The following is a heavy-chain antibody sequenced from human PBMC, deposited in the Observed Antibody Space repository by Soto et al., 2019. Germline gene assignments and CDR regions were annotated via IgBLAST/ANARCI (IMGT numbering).Heavy chain of an antibody. CDR3: ARVAEFWSAKIWFDP. CDR2: INAGNGNT. J-gene: IGHJ5*02. CDR1: GYTFTSYA. Sequence: QVQLVQSGAEVKKPGASVKVSCKASGYTFTSYALHWVRQAPGKRLDGMGWINAGNGNTKYSQKFHGRVTITRDTYASTAYMELSSLRSEDTAVYYCARVAEFWSAKIWFDPWGQGNLVTVSS. V-gene: IGHV1-3*01. D-gene: IGHD3-3*01.